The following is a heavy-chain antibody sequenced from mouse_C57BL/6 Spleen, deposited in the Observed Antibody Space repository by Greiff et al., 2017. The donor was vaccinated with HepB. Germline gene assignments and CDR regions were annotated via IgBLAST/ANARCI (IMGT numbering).Heavy chain of an antibody. J-gene: IGHJ3*01. D-gene: IGHD2-2*01. CDR1: GYTFTSYW. Sequence: QVQLKQPGAELVKPGASVKLSCKASGYTFTSYWMHWVKQRPGQGLEWIGMIHPNSGSTNYNEKFKSKATLTVDKSSSTAYMQLSSLTSEDSAVYYCASGYDWFAYWGQGTLVTVSA. V-gene: IGHV1-64*01. CDR3: ASGYDWFAY. CDR2: IHPNSGST.